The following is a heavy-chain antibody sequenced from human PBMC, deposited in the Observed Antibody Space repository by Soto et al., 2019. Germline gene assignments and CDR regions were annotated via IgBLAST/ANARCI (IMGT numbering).Heavy chain of an antibody. Sequence: QVQLQESGPGLVKPSDTLSLTSAVSGYSISSSNWWGWIRQPPGKGLEWIGYIYYSGTTYYNPSLKSRVPMSVDTSTNQFSLKLTSVTAVDTAVYYCARREIQGPIDYWGQGTLVTVSS. V-gene: IGHV4-28*01. J-gene: IGHJ4*02. CDR1: GYSISSSNW. CDR3: ARREIQGPIDY. D-gene: IGHD1-26*01. CDR2: IYYSGTT.